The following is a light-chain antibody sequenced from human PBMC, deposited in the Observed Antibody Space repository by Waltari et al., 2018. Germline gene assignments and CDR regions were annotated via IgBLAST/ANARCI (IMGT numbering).Light chain of an antibody. Sequence: ETVMTQSPATLSVSLGERASLSCRASQSVSSKLAWYQQKPGQAPRLLIYGASTRATGIPGRFSGSGSGTEFTLTISSLQSEDSAVYYCQQYNNWPPITFGQGTKLEIK. J-gene: IGKJ2*01. CDR3: QQYNNWPPIT. CDR2: GAS. V-gene: IGKV3-15*01. CDR1: QSVSSK.